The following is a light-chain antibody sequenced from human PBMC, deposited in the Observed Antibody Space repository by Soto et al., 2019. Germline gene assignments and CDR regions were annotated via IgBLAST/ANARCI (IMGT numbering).Light chain of an antibody. CDR1: SSDVGGHNF. Sequence: QSVLTQPASVSGSPGQSITISCTGTSSDVGGHNFVSWYQHHPGKAPKLMIFLVTNRPSGVSNRVSGSKSGSTASLTISGLQAEDEADYYCISYTTSNPYVFGTGTKLTVL. CDR3: ISYTTSNPYV. J-gene: IGLJ1*01. CDR2: LVT. V-gene: IGLV2-14*01.